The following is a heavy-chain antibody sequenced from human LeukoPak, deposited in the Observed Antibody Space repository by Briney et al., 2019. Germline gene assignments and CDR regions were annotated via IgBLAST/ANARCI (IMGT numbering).Heavy chain of an antibody. Sequence: ASVKVPCKASGYTFTNYHINWVRQASGQGLEWMTWINPDTGDKGYARKFQDRVTITTDTSISTAYMELSSLSSEDTAVYFCARTTSMTASGYDYWGQGTLVTVSS. CDR1: GYTFTNYH. CDR2: INPDTGDK. V-gene: IGHV1-8*03. CDR3: ARTTSMTASGYDY. D-gene: IGHD2-21*02. J-gene: IGHJ4*02.